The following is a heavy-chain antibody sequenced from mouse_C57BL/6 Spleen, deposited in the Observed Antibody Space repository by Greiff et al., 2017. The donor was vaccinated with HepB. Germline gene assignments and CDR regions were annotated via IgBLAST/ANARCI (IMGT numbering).Heavy chain of an antibody. D-gene: IGHD1-1*01. Sequence: VQLQESGAELVKPGASVKLSCKASGYTFTEYTIHWVKQRSGQGLAWIGWFYPGSGSIKYNEKFKDKATLTADKSSSTVDMELSRLTSEDSAVYFCARHEDNGSSSHYFDYWGQGTTLTVSS. V-gene: IGHV1-62-2*01. CDR2: FYPGSGSI. CDR1: GYTFTEYT. J-gene: IGHJ2*01. CDR3: ARHEDNGSSSHYFDY.